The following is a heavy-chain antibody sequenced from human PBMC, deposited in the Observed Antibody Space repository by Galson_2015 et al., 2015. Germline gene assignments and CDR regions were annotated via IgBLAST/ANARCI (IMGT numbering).Heavy chain of an antibody. CDR2: INTNTGNP. CDR1: GYTFTSYA. J-gene: IGHJ5*02. Sequence: SVKVSCKASGYTFTSYAMNWVRQAPGQGLEWMGWINTNTGNPTYAQGFTGRFVFSLDTSVSTAYLQISSLKAEDTAVYYCAGTSDYDSSGYYWGWFDPWGQGTLVTVSS. D-gene: IGHD3-22*01. CDR3: AGTSDYDSSGYYWGWFDP. V-gene: IGHV7-4-1*02.